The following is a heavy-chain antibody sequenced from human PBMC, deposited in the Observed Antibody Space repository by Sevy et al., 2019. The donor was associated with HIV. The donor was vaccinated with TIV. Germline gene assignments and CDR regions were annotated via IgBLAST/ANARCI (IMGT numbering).Heavy chain of an antibody. V-gene: IGHV3-66*01. J-gene: IGHJ3*02. D-gene: IGHD3-22*01. CDR1: GFTFSSYA. CDR3: ARWKVDNNGYYYPDAFDI. CDR2: IYSGGST. Sequence: GGSLRLSCAASGFTFSSYAMHWVRQAPGKGLEWVSVIYSGGSTYFADSVKGRFTISRDNSKNTLYLQMNSLRAEDTAVYYCARWKVDNNGYYYPDAFDIWGQGTMVTVSS.